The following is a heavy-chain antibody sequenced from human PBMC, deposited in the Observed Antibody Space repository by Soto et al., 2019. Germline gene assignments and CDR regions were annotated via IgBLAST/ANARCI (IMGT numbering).Heavy chain of an antibody. CDR3: AKALRFLEWLFYYGMDV. D-gene: IGHD3-3*01. Sequence: LRLSCAASGFTFSSYAMSWVRQAPGKGLEWVSAISGSGGSTYYADSVKGRFTISRDNSKNTLYLQMNSLRAEDTAVYYCAKALRFLEWLFYYGMDVWGQGTTVTVSS. V-gene: IGHV3-23*01. J-gene: IGHJ6*02. CDR1: GFTFSSYA. CDR2: ISGSGGST.